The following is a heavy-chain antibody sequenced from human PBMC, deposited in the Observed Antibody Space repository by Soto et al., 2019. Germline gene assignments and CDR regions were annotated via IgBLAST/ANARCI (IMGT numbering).Heavy chain of an antibody. CDR3: GRDSASISSMQWLTLEGYFQH. CDR1: GYTFTTYA. J-gene: IGHJ1*01. V-gene: IGHV1-3*04. CDR2: INTGNGNT. Sequence: ASVKVSCKASGYTFTTYAMHWVRQAPGQRLEWMGWINTGNGNTKFSQKFQGRVTMTRDTSASTAYMELSSLRSEDTAVYYCGRDSASISSMQWLTLEGYFQHWGQGTLVTVSS. D-gene: IGHD6-19*01.